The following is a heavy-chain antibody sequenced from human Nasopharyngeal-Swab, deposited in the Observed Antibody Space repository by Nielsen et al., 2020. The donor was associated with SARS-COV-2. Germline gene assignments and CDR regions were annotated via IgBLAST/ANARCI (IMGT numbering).Heavy chain of an antibody. CDR1: GGSISSGGYY. J-gene: IGHJ3*02. Sequence: SETLSLTCTVSGGSISSGGYYWSWIRQHPGKGLEWIGYIYYSGSTYYNPSLKSRVTISVDTSKNQFSLKLSSVTAADTAVYYCARDSMGQFPKIWGQGTMVTVSS. D-gene: IGHD1-26*01. CDR2: IYYSGST. V-gene: IGHV4-31*03. CDR3: ARDSMGQFPKI.